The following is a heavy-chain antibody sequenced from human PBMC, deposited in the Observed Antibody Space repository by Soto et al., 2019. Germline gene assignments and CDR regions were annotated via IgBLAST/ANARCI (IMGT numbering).Heavy chain of an antibody. CDR3: ARDFLVPAAMNLRYSNYGMDV. CDR1: GFTFGTYW. CDR2: IKQDGSEK. J-gene: IGHJ6*02. V-gene: IGHV3-7*01. Sequence: GGSLRLSCEVSGFTFGTYWMSWVRQAPGKGLEWVANIKQDGSEKYFVDSVKGRFIISRDNARNSLSLQMNSLRAEDTAVYYCARDFLVPAAMNLRYSNYGMDVWGQGTTVTVSS. D-gene: IGHD2-2*01.